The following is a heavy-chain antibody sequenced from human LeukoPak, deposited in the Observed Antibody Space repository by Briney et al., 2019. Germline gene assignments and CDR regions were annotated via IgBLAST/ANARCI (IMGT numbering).Heavy chain of an antibody. J-gene: IGHJ4*02. CDR1: GGSISSSSYY. D-gene: IGHD3-10*01. V-gene: IGHV4-39*01. Sequence: SETLSLTCTVSGGSISSSSYYWGWIRQTPGKGLEWIGSIDYSGSIYYNPSLRSRVTISADTSQNQFSLKLSSVTAADTAVYYCARRGGSGIRGGYYFDYWGQGTLVTVSS. CDR3: ARRGGSGIRGGYYFDY. CDR2: IDYSGSI.